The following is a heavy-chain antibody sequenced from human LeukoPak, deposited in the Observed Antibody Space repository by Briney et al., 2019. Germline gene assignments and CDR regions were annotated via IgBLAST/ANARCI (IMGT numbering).Heavy chain of an antibody. D-gene: IGHD3-22*01. V-gene: IGHV1-18*01. CDR1: GYTFTSYG. CDR3: AREREVVIISQYYYGMDV. J-gene: IGHJ6*02. CDR2: ISVHNGNT. Sequence: ASVKVSCKASGYTFTSYGISWVRQAPGQGLEWMGWISVHNGNTNYAQNLQGRVTMTTDTSTSTVYMELRSLTSDDTAAYYCAREREVVIISQYYYGMDVWGQGTTVTVSS.